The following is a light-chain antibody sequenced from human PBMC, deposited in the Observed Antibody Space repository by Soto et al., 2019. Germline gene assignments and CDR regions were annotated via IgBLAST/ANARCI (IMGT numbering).Light chain of an antibody. CDR2: EVS. J-gene: IGLJ3*02. CDR1: SNDVGGYDY. CDR3: NSYTTSGTPV. V-gene: IGLV2-14*01. Sequence: QSALTQPASVSGSPGQSITISCSGTSNDVGGYDYVSWYQQHPGKAPKLVIYEVSNRPSWVSNRFSGSKSGNTASLTISGLQPEDEADYYCNSYTTSGTPVFGGGTKLTVL.